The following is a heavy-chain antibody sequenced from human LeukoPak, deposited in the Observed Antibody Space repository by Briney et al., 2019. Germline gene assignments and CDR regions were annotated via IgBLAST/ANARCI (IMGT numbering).Heavy chain of an antibody. CDR3: SMVRHRMGDY. D-gene: IGHD3-10*01. CDR1: GFTFSSYS. CDR2: ISSSSSTI. Sequence: GGSLRLSCAASGFTFSSYSMNWVRQAPGKGLEWVSYISSSSSTIYYADSLKGRFTISRDNAKNSLYLQMNSLRAEDTAVYYCSMVRHRMGDYWGQGTLVTVSS. J-gene: IGHJ4*02. V-gene: IGHV3-48*01.